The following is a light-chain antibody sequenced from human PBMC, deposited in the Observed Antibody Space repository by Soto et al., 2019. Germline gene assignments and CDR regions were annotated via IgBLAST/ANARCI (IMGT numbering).Light chain of an antibody. CDR2: DVS. CDR1: SSDVGDYNF. CDR3: SSYSSTTPHVV. Sequence: QSALTQPASVSGSPGQSITISYTGTSSDVGDYNFVSWYQQHPGKAPKLVIYDVSDRPSGVSSRFSGSKSGNTASLTISGLQAEDEADFYCSSYSSTTPHVVFGGGTKLTVL. V-gene: IGLV2-14*03. J-gene: IGLJ2*01.